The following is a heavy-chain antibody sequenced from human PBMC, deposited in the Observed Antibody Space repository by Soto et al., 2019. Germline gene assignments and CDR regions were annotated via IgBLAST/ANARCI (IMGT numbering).Heavy chain of an antibody. V-gene: IGHV3-30*18. CDR1: GFTFSSYG. D-gene: IGHD3-10*01. J-gene: IGHJ4*02. CDR2: ISYDGSNK. CDR3: AKDGAGSILAGY. Sequence: QVQLVESGGGVVQPGRSLRLSCAASGFTFSSYGMHWVRQAPGKGLEWVAVISYDGSNKYYADSVKGRFTISRDNSKNTLYLQMNSLRAEDTAVYYCAKDGAGSILAGYWGQGNLVTVSS.